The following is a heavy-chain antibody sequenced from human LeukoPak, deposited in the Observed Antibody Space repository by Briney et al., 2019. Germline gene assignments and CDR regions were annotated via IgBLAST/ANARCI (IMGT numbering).Heavy chain of an antibody. CDR1: GFTFSSNW. V-gene: IGHV3-7*01. CDR2: IKQDGSEK. D-gene: IGHD6-19*01. CDR3: ARYHQAVAGYWEAFDI. Sequence: GGSLRLSCAASGFTFSSNWMSWVRQAPGKGLEWVANIKQDGSEKYYVDSVKGRFTISRDNAKNSLYLQMNSLRAEDTAVYYCARYHQAVAGYWEAFDIWGQGTMVTVSS. J-gene: IGHJ3*02.